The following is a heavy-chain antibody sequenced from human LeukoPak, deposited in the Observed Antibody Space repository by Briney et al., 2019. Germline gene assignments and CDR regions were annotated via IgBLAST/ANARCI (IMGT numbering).Heavy chain of an antibody. D-gene: IGHD2-2*01. CDR2: FCGGGCNT. CDR1: GFTFCSYA. CDR3: AKDHNPESIVVVPAALAVYYYYGMDV. J-gene: IGHJ6*02. Sequence: GGALRLSCGASGFTFCSYALGWVRQGPGEGLGWGSVFCGGGCNTKYADSVKGRLTISRDNSKNTLYLQMNSLRAEDTAVYYCAKDHNPESIVVVPAALAVYYYYGMDVWGQGTTVTVSS. V-gene: IGHV3-23*01.